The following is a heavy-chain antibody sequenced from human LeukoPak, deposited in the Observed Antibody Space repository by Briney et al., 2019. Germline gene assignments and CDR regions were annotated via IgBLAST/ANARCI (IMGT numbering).Heavy chain of an antibody. CDR3: AKGRDGYNYGYFDY. J-gene: IGHJ4*02. CDR2: ISGSGGST. Sequence: PGGSLRLSCAASGFTFSSYAMSWVRQAPGKGLEWASAISGSGGSTYYADSVKGRFTISRDNSKNTLYLQMNSLRAEDTAVYYCAKGRDGYNYGYFDYWGQGTLVTVSS. CDR1: GFTFSSYA. V-gene: IGHV3-23*01. D-gene: IGHD5-12*01.